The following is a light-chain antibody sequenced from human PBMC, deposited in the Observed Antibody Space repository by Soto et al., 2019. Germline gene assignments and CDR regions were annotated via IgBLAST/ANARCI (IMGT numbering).Light chain of an antibody. V-gene: IGKV3-11*01. Sequence: DIVLTQSPATLSLSPGERATLACRASQSVSTYLAWYQQRPGQAPRLLIYDASNRATGIPARFSGSGSGTDFTLTISSLQSEDFAVYYCQQYNNWPWTFGQGTKVEIK. CDR2: DAS. J-gene: IGKJ1*01. CDR3: QQYNNWPWT. CDR1: QSVSTY.